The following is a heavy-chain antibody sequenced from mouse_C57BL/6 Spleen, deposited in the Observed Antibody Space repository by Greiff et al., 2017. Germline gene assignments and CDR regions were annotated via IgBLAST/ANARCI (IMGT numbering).Heavy chain of an antibody. CDR2: INPSSGYT. J-gene: IGHJ4*01. CDR1: GYTFTSYW. V-gene: IGHV1-7*01. D-gene: IGHD1-1*01. CDR3: ARSGSRGSSYDENAMDY. Sequence: VQLQQSGAELAKPGASVKLSCKASGYTFTSYWMHWVKQRPGQGLEWIGYINPSSGYTKYNQKFKDKATLTADKSSSTAYMQLSRLTYEDSAVYYCARSGSRGSSYDENAMDYWGQGTSVTVSA.